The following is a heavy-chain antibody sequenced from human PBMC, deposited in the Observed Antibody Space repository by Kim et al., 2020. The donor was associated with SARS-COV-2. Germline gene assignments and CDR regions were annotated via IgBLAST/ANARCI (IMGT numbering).Heavy chain of an antibody. CDR2: IYYSGST. CDR3: ARDHGYSSGWYHQAFDI. D-gene: IGHD6-19*01. J-gene: IGHJ3*02. CDR1: GGSVSSGSYY. Sequence: SETLSLTCTVSGGSVSSGSYYWSWIRQPPGKGLEWIGYIYYSGSTNYNPSLKSRVTISVDTSKNQFSLKLSSVTAADTAVYYCARDHGYSSGWYHQAFDIWGQGTMVTVSS. V-gene: IGHV4-61*01.